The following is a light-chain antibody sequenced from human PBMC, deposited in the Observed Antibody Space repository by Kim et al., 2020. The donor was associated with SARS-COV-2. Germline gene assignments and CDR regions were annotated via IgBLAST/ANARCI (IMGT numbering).Light chain of an antibody. CDR2: DVS. Sequence: QSALTQPRSVSGSPGQSVTISCTGTSSDVGGYNYVSWYQQHPGKAPKLMIYDVSKRPSGVPDRFSGSKSGNTASLTISGLQAEDEADYYCCSYAGRYRLVFGGGTKLTVL. V-gene: IGLV2-11*01. CDR3: CSYAGRYRLV. J-gene: IGLJ2*01. CDR1: SSDVGGYNY.